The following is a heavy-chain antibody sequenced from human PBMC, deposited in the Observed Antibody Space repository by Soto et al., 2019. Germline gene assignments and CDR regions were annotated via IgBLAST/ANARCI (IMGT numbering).Heavy chain of an antibody. CDR2: IAFTGSAT. CDR3: AHSIAVADLGWFDP. D-gene: IGHD6-19*01. Sequence: GSLRLSCATSGFTFHDYAMSWVRQAPGKGLEWVSAIAFTGSATYYADSVKGRFTISRDNSKNIVYLQMNSLRVDDTALYYCAHSIAVADLGWFDPWGQGTLVTVSS. J-gene: IGHJ5*02. CDR1: GFTFHDYA. V-gene: IGHV3-23*05.